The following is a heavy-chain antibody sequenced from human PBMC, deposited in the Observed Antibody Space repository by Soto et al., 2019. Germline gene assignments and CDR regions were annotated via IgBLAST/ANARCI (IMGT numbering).Heavy chain of an antibody. Sequence: QVQLVQSGAEVKKPGASVTVSCRSSGDTFNDYYIHWVRQAPGQGLEWMGWINPNGGVTKYAQKFQGWVTMTRDTSSRTVYMQLSRLRSDDTAVYYGARESGGATATLDYYYFYMDVWGTGTTVTVSS. CDR1: GDTFNDYY. V-gene: IGHV1-2*04. CDR3: ARESGGATATLDYYYFYMDV. CDR2: INPNGGVT. J-gene: IGHJ6*03. D-gene: IGHD5-12*01.